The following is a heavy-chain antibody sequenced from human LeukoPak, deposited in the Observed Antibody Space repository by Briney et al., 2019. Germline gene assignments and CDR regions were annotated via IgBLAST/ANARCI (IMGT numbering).Heavy chain of an antibody. CDR3: TRYVVRGTHGLDP. D-gene: IGHD3-10*01. CDR2: MNPNSGNT. CDR1: GYTFTSYD. J-gene: IGHJ5*02. V-gene: IGHV1-8*01. Sequence: ASVKVSCKASGYTFTSYDINWVRQAIGQGLEWMGWMNPNSGNTYYAQKFQGRVTMTRDTSINTVYMELSSLRSEDTAVYYCTRYVVRGTHGLDPWGQGTLVSVSS.